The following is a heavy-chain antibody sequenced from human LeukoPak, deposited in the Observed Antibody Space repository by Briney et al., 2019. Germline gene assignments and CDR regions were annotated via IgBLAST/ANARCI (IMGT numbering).Heavy chain of an antibody. D-gene: IGHD6-19*01. CDR3: ARDTGYSSGRYNWFDP. CDR2: IYYSGST. J-gene: IGHJ5*02. CDR1: GGSISSSSYY. V-gene: IGHV4-39*07. Sequence: WETLSLTCTVSGGSISSSSYYWGWIRQPPGKGLEWIGSIYYSGSTYYNPSLKSRVTISVDTSKNQFSLKLSSVTAADTAVYYCARDTGYSSGRYNWFDPWGQGTLVTVSS.